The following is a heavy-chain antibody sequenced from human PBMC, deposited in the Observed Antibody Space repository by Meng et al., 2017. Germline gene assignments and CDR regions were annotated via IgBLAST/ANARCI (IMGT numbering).Heavy chain of an antibody. J-gene: IGHJ4*02. Sequence: VQLQAAGPGLVKSSGTLALPCAVSGASVSSSNWWSWVRQPPGKGLEWIGEIYHSGSTNYNPSPKSRVTISVDKSKNQFSLKLSSVTAADTAVYYCARVVAATTLFLDYWGQGTLVTVSS. CDR3: ARVVAATTLFLDY. CDR1: GASVSSSNW. D-gene: IGHD2-15*01. CDR2: IYHSGST. V-gene: IGHV4-4*02.